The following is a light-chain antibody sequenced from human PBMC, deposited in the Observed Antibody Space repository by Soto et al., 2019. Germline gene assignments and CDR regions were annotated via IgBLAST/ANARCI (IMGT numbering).Light chain of an antibody. CDR1: QSISSW. J-gene: IGKJ1*01. V-gene: IGKV1-5*01. Sequence: DIQMTQSPSALSASVGDRVTITCRASQSISSWLAWYQEKPGKAPRLLIYDASYLERGVPSRFGGSGSGTEFTLTISDLQPDDLGTYYCQQYNNFWTFGPGTKVEI. CDR2: DAS. CDR3: QQYNNFWT.